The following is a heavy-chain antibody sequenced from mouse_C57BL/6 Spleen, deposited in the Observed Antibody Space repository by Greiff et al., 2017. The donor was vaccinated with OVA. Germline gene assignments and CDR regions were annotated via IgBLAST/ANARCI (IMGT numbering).Heavy chain of an antibody. CDR1: GFTFSSYA. CDR3: TRVQLGRGDFDY. J-gene: IGHJ2*01. Sequence: EVQGVESGEGLVKPGGSLKLSCAASGFTFSSYAMSWVRQTPEKRLEWVAYISSGGDYIYYADTVKGRFTISRDNARNTLYLQMSSLKSEDTAMYYCTRVQLGRGDFDYWGQGTTLTVSS. V-gene: IGHV5-9-1*02. D-gene: IGHD4-1*02. CDR2: ISSGGDYI.